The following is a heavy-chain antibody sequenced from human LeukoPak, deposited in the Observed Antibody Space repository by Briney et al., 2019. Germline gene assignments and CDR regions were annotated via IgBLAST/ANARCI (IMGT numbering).Heavy chain of an antibody. CDR2: ISGSGGST. Sequence: GGSLRLSCAASGFTFSSYAMSWVRQAPGKGLEWVSAISGSGGSTYYADSVKGRFTISRDNSKNTLYLQMNSLRAEDTAVYYCATQGGRVVVAVPSWFDPWGQGTLVTVSS. CDR3: ATQGGRVVVAVPSWFDP. V-gene: IGHV3-23*01. J-gene: IGHJ5*02. D-gene: IGHD2-15*01. CDR1: GFTFSSYA.